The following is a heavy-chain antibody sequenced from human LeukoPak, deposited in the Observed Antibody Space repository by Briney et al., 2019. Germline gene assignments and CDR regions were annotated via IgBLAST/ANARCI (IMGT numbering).Heavy chain of an antibody. CDR2: ITPDGSST. V-gene: IGHV3-74*01. D-gene: IGHD3-16*01. CDR3: SSQISRGGN. J-gene: IGHJ4*02. Sequence: GGSLRLSCAASGFSFSTYWMHWVRHVPGKGPEWVSHITPDGSSTNYADSVKGRFTISRDNPKNTLYLQMNSLRAEDTAVYYCSSQISRGGNWGQGTLVTVSS. CDR1: GFSFSTYW.